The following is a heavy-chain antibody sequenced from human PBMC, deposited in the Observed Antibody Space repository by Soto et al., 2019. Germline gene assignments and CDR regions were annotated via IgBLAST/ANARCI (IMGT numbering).Heavy chain of an antibody. CDR3: TRGGVDV. V-gene: IGHV3-74*01. CDR1: GFTFSNYW. CDR2: VNSDGSTT. Sequence: GGSLRLSCEASGFTFSNYWMHWVRQAPRKGLVWVSRVNSDGSTTTYVDSVKGRFTISRDNAKNTLYLQMNSLRAEDTAVYYCTRGGVDVWGKGTTVTVSS. D-gene: IGHD3-16*01. J-gene: IGHJ6*04.